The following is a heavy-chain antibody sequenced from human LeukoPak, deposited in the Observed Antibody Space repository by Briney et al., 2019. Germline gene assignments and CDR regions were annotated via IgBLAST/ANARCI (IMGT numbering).Heavy chain of an antibody. Sequence: GGALRLSCAASGFALSTNWMHWVRQAPGKGLVWVSHISTDARTITYADFVKRRFTISTDNAKNTLYLQMHSLRAEDTALYYCVRGQATAWALDYWGQGTLVTVSS. CDR2: ISTDARTI. CDR1: GFALSTNW. V-gene: IGHV3-74*01. D-gene: IGHD6-13*01. J-gene: IGHJ4*02. CDR3: VRGQATAWALDY.